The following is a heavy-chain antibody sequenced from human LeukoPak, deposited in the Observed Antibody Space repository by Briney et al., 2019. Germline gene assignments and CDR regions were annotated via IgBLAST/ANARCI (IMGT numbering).Heavy chain of an antibody. Sequence: GESLKISCKASGYNFFTYWIGWVRQMPGKGLEWMGFILPADSDTRYSPSLQGQVTFSADKSISTAYLQWSSLKASDTAMYYCARLYCSGGSCFDPWGQGTLVTVSS. CDR3: ARLYCSGGSCFDP. CDR1: GYNFFTYW. V-gene: IGHV5-51*01. J-gene: IGHJ5*02. D-gene: IGHD2-15*01. CDR2: ILPADSDT.